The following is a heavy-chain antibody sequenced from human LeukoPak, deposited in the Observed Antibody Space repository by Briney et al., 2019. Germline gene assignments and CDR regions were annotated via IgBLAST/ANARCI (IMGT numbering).Heavy chain of an antibody. CDR1: GGSISSGGYY. Sequence: SETLSLTSTVSGGSISSGGYYWSWIRQHPGKGLEWIGYIYYSGSTYYNPSLKSRVTISVDTSKNQFSLKLSSVTAADTAVYYCACSYYDFWSGTHWGQGTLVTVSS. D-gene: IGHD3-3*01. CDR2: IYYSGST. J-gene: IGHJ4*02. V-gene: IGHV4-31*03. CDR3: ACSYYDFWSGTH.